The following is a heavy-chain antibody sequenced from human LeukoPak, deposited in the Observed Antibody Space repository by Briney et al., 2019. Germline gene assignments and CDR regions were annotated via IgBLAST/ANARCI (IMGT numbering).Heavy chain of an antibody. CDR3: AKGQDYYDSSGHYEADAFDI. Sequence: GGSLRLSCAASGFTFSSYDMNWVRQAPGKGLEWVSYISGSGSTIYYADSVKGRFTISRDSSKNTLFLQMNSLRAEDTAVYYCAKGQDYYDSSGHYEADAFDIWGQGTMVTVSS. D-gene: IGHD3-22*01. V-gene: IGHV3-48*03. J-gene: IGHJ3*02. CDR2: ISGSGSTI. CDR1: GFTFSSYD.